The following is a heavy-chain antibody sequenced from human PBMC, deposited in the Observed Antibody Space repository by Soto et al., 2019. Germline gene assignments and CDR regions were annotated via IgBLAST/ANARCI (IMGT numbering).Heavy chain of an antibody. CDR1: GGSFSGYY. CDR2: INHSGST. V-gene: IGHV4-34*01. D-gene: IGHD1-7*01. J-gene: IGHJ6*02. Sequence: PSETLSLTCAVYGGSFSGYYWSWIRQPPGKGLEWIGEINHSGSTNYNPSLKSRVTISVDTSKNQFSLKLSSVTAADTAVYYGARLKLELPFGMDVWGQGTTVTVSS. CDR3: ARLKLELPFGMDV.